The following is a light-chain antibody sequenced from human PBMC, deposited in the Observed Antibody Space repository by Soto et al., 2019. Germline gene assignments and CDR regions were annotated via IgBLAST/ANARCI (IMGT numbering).Light chain of an antibody. V-gene: IGLV2-14*03. Sequence: QSALTQPASVSGCPGQSITISCTGTSSDVGGYNYVSWYQHHPGRAPKLMIYDVSNRPSGVSNRFSGSTSGNTASLTISGLQAEDEADYYCISYTSSSTLYVFGTGTKLTVL. CDR1: SSDVGGYNY. CDR3: ISYTSSSTLYV. J-gene: IGLJ1*01. CDR2: DVS.